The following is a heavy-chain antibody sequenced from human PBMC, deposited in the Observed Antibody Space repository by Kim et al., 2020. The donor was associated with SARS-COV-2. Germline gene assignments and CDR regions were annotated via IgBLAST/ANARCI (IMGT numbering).Heavy chain of an antibody. CDR1: GFTFSSYA. D-gene: IGHD3-10*01. J-gene: IGHJ6*02. Sequence: GGSLRLSCAASGFTFSSYAMHWVRQAPGKGLEWVAVISYDGSNKYYADSVKGRFTISRDNSKNTLYLQMNSLRAEDTALYYCARDPCSRLRGLTYSYYGMDVWGQGTTVTVSS. CDR3: ARDPCSRLRGLTYSYYGMDV. CDR2: ISYDGSNK. V-gene: IGHV3-30-3*01.